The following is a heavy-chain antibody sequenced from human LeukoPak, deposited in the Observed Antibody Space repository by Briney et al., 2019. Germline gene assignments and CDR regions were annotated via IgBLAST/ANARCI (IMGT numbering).Heavy chain of an antibody. D-gene: IGHD2-15*01. J-gene: IGHJ4*02. V-gene: IGHV3-23*01. CDR3: AKDRGSGYFDY. Sequence: GGSLRLSCAASGLTFSNYTMNWVRQAPGKGLEWVSAISGSGGSTYYADSVKGRFTISRDNSKNTLYLQMNSLRAEDTAVYYCAKDRGSGYFDYWGQGALVTVSS. CDR2: ISGSGGST. CDR1: GLTFSNYT.